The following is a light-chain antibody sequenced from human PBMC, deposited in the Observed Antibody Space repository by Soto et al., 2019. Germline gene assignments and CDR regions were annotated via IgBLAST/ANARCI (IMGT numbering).Light chain of an antibody. V-gene: IGLV2-14*01. J-gene: IGLJ1*01. Sequence: QSALTQPASVSGSPGQSITISCTGTSSDVGGYNYVSWYQQHPGKAPKFMIYDVSNRPSGVSNRFSGSKSGNTASLTISGLQAEDEADYYCISYTTSNTRQIVFGTGTKVIVL. CDR3: ISYTTSNTRQIV. CDR2: DVS. CDR1: SSDVGGYNY.